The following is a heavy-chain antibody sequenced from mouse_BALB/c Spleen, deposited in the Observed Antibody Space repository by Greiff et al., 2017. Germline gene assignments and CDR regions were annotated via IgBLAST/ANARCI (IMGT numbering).Heavy chain of an antibody. CDR2: IRNKANGYTT. CDR1: GFTFTDYY. CDR3: ARDPYYGNYGFAY. V-gene: IGHV7-3*02. Sequence: EVQRVESGGGLVQPGGSLRLSCATSGFTFTDYYMSWVRQPPGKALEWLGFIRNKANGYTTEYSASVKGRFTISRDNSQSILYLQMNTLRAEDSATYYCARDPYYGNYGFAYWGQGTLVTVSA. J-gene: IGHJ3*01. D-gene: IGHD2-10*01.